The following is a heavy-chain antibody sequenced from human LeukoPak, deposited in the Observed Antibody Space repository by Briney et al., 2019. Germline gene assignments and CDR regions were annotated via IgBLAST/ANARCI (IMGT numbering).Heavy chain of an antibody. J-gene: IGHJ4*02. Sequence: GGSLRLSCAASGFSFSDYHVNWIRQAPGKGLEWISYMSPGGGNIYFADSVKGRFTLSRDNAKHSLNLQMNSLTAEDTAVYYCSSGRDIAVAGPGGYFDYWGQGTLVTASS. CDR2: MSPGGGNI. V-gene: IGHV3-11*01. D-gene: IGHD6-19*01. CDR1: GFSFSDYH. CDR3: SSGRDIAVAGPGGYFDY.